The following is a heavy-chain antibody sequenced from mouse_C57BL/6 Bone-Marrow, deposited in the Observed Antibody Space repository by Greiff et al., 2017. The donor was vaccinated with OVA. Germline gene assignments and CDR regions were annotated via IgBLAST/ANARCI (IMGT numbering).Heavy chain of an antibody. CDR1: GYTFTSYG. J-gene: IGHJ2*01. Sequence: VQRVESGAELARPGASVKLSCKASGYTFTSYGISWVKQRTGQGLEWIGEIYPRSGNTYYNEKFKGKATLTADKSSSTAYMELRSLTSEDSAVYVCARTSGNGDFDYWGQGTTLTVSS. V-gene: IGHV1-81*01. CDR3: ARTSGNGDFDY. D-gene: IGHD4-1*01. CDR2: IYPRSGNT.